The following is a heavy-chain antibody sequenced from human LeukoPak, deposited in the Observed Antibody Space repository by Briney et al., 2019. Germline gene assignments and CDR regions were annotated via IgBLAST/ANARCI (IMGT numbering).Heavy chain of an antibody. CDR1: GGTFSSYA. Sequence: SVNVSCKASGGTFSSYAINWVRQAPGQGLEWVGGIIPIFGTPTYAQKFQGTVTITADESTGTAYMELSSLRSEDTAVYYCARGDLDGASSWYGSFWGQGTLVAVSS. J-gene: IGHJ4*02. D-gene: IGHD6-13*01. CDR3: ARGDLDGASSWYGSF. V-gene: IGHV1-69*13. CDR2: IIPIFGTP.